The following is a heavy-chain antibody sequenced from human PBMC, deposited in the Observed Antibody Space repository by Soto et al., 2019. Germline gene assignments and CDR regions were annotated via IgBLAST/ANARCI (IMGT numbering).Heavy chain of an antibody. CDR3: AKDYTGITPFDY. V-gene: IGHV3-30*18. CDR2: ISYDGSNK. D-gene: IGHD2-15*01. Sequence: AGGSLRLSCAASGFTFSSYGMHWVRQAPGKGLEWVAVISYDGSNKYYADSVKGRFTISRDNSKNTLYLQMNSLRAEDTAVYYCAKDYTGITPFDYWGQGTLVTVSS. CDR1: GFTFSSYG. J-gene: IGHJ4*02.